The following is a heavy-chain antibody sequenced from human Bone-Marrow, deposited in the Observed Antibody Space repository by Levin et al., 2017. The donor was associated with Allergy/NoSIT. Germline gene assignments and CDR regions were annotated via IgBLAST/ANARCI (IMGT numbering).Heavy chain of an antibody. Sequence: SETLSLTCTVSGGSITTIGYYWSWIRQPPGKGLEWIGTIYSSGATYYNPSLKSRVTISVDTSKNQFSLRLTSVIAADTAVYYCARHDYGSGTYFDSWGQGTLVTVSS. CDR1: GGSITTIGYY. D-gene: IGHD3-10*01. CDR2: IYSSGAT. CDR3: ARHDYGSGTYFDS. V-gene: IGHV4-39*01. J-gene: IGHJ4*02.